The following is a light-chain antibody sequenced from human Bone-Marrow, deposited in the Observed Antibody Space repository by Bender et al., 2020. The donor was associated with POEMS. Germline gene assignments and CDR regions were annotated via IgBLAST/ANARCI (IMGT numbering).Light chain of an antibody. CDR3: CSYAGSTTFLV. Sequence: QSALAQPASVSGSPGQSITISCTRAGSDVGNYNLVSWYQQHPGKAPKLMIYEVSKRPSGVSNRFSGSKSGNTASLTISGLQAEDEADYYCCSYAGSTTFLVFGGGTKLTVL. V-gene: IGLV2-23*02. CDR1: GSDVGNYNL. J-gene: IGLJ2*01. CDR2: EVS.